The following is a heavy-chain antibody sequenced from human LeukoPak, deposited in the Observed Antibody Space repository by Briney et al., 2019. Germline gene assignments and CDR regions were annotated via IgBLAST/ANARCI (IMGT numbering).Heavy chain of an antibody. D-gene: IGHD7-27*01. V-gene: IGHV3-48*02. CDR3: ARDATGAYYWYFDL. J-gene: IGHJ2*01. Sequence: GGSLRLSCAASGFTFSSYTMNWVRQAPGKGLERLSYISASTTTIYYADSVKGRFTISRDNAKNSLYLQMSSLRDEDTAVYFCARDATGAYYWYFDLWGRGTLVTVSS. CDR1: GFTFSSYT. CDR2: ISASTTTI.